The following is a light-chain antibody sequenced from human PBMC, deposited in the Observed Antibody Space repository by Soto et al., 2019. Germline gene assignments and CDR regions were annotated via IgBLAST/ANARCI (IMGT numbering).Light chain of an antibody. CDR3: SSYTSSSTLV. J-gene: IGLJ1*01. CDR1: SSDVGGYNY. V-gene: IGLV2-14*01. Sequence: QSALTQPASVSGSPGQSITISCTGTSSDVGGYNYVYWYQQHPGKAPKLMIYEVSNRTSGVSNRFSCSKSGNTASLTISGLQAEDEADYYCSSYTSSSTLVFGTGTKLTVL. CDR2: EVS.